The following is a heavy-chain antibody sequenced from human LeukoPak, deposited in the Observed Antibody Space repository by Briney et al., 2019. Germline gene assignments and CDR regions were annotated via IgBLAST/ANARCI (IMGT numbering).Heavy chain of an antibody. Sequence: ASVKVSCKASGYTFTSYDINWARQAPGQGLEWMGWMNPNSGNTGYAQKFQGRVTMTRNTSISTAYMELSSLRSEDTAVYYCARRLYYYYGMDVWGQGTTVTVSS. CDR1: GYTFTSYD. CDR2: MNPNSGNT. V-gene: IGHV1-8*01. CDR3: ARRLYYYYGMDV. J-gene: IGHJ6*02.